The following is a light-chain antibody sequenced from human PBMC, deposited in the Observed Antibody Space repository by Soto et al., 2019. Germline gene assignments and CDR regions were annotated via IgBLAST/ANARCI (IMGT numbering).Light chain of an antibody. CDR1: QSVSSSY. CDR3: QQYGSSRRT. V-gene: IGKV3-20*01. CDR2: GAS. Sequence: EIVLTQSPCTLSLSPGERATLSCRASQSVSSSYLAWYQQKPGQAPRLLIYGASSRATGIPDRFSGSSYGTDFNLTISRLETEDFAVYYCQQYGSSRRTFGQGTQV. J-gene: IGKJ1*01.